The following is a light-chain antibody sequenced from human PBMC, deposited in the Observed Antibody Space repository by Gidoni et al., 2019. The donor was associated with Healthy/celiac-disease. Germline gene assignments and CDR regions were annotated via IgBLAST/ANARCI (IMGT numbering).Light chain of an antibody. CDR1: KGNRND. CDR2: AAS. V-gene: IGKV1-17*01. J-gene: IGKJ3*01. CDR3: LQHKSYPIFT. Sequence: DIQMTHSPSSLSAAVGDRVSITGRARKGNRNDLGWYQQKPGKAPKRLIYAASGLQSGVPSRFSGSGSGTEFTLTISSLQPEDFATYYCLQHKSYPIFTFSPGTKVDIK.